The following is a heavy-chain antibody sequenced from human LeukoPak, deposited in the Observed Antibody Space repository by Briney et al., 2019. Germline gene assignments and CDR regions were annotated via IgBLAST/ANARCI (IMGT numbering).Heavy chain of an antibody. CDR2: INPNSGGT. Sequence: ASVKVSCKASGYTFTGYYMHWVRQAPGQGLEWMGWINPNSGGTNYAQKFQGWVIMTRDTSISTAYMELSRLRSDDTAVYYCARGSGSYYDFDYWGQGTLVTVSS. V-gene: IGHV1-2*04. CDR3: ARGSGSYYDFDY. D-gene: IGHD3-10*01. CDR1: GYTFTGYY. J-gene: IGHJ4*02.